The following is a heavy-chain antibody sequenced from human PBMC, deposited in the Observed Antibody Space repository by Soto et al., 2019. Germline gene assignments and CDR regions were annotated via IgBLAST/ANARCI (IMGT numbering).Heavy chain of an antibody. CDR3: ARGGGYNWNWFAYYYGMDV. Sequence: PSETLSLSCAVYGGSFSGYYWSWIRQPPGKGLEWIGEINHSGSTNYNPSLKSRVTISVDTSKNQFSLKLSSVIAADTAVYYCARGGGYNWNWFAYYYGMDVWGQGTTVTVSS. J-gene: IGHJ6*02. CDR1: GGSFSGYY. CDR2: INHSGST. D-gene: IGHD1-7*01. V-gene: IGHV4-34*01.